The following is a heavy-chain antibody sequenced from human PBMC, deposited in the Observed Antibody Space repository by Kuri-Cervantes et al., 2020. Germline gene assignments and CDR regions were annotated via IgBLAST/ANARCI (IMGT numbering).Heavy chain of an antibody. V-gene: IGHV3-7*03. Sequence: GESLKISCTASGFTFSSHWMSWVRQAPGKGLEWVANIKQDGSEKYYADSVKGRFTIFRDNAKNSLYLQMNSLRAEDTALYYCAKDKHFGYYYGMDVWGQGTTVTVSS. CDR3: AKDKHFGYYYGMDV. CDR2: IKQDGSEK. CDR1: GFTFSSHW. J-gene: IGHJ6*02. D-gene: IGHD3-3*02.